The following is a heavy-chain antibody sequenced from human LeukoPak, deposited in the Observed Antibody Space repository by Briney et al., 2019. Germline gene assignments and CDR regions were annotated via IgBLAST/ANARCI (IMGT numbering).Heavy chain of an antibody. CDR2: IIPIFGTA. V-gene: IGHV1-69*05. Sequence: SVKVSCKASGGTFSSYAISWVRQAPGQGLEWMGGIIPIFGTANYAQKLQGRVTMTTDTSTSTAYMELRSLRSDDTAVYYCARTQKYCSGGSCYYYFDYWGQGTLVTVSS. D-gene: IGHD2-15*01. CDR3: ARTQKYCSGGSCYYYFDY. J-gene: IGHJ4*02. CDR1: GGTFSSYA.